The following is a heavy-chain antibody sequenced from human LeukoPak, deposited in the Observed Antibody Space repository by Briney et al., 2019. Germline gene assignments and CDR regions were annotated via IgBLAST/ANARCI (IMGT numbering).Heavy chain of an antibody. D-gene: IGHD6-19*01. CDR2: IYTSGST. CDR3: ARDALISSGWDYYYYMDV. J-gene: IGHJ6*03. CDR1: GGSISSYY. Sequence: SETLSLTCTVSGGSISSYYWSWIRQPAGKGLEWIGRIYTSGSTNYNPSLKSRVTMSVDTSKNQFSLKLSSVTAADTAVYYCARDALISSGWDYYYYMDVWGKGTTVTISS. V-gene: IGHV4-4*07.